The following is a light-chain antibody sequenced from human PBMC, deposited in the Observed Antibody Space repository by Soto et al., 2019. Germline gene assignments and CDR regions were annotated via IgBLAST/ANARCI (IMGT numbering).Light chain of an antibody. CDR3: QQYNKWPPIT. J-gene: IGKJ5*01. CDR1: QTISSW. V-gene: IGKV1-5*03. Sequence: DIQMTQSPSTLSGSVGDRVTITCRASQTISSWLAWYQQKPGKAPKLLIYKASTLKSGVPSRFSGSGSGTDFTLTISSLQSEDFAVYYCQQYNKWPPITFGQGTRLEIK. CDR2: KAS.